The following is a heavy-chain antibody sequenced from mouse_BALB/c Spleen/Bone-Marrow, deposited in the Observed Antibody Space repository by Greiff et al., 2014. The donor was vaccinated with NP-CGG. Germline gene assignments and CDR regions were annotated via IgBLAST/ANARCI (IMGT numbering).Heavy chain of an antibody. CDR1: GYTFTSYY. CDR2: INPSNGGT. J-gene: IGHJ1*01. CDR3: TRSYYGNYFDV. D-gene: IGHD2-1*01. V-gene: IGHV1S81*02. Sequence: QVQLKESGAELVKPGASVKLSCKASGYTFTSYYMYWVKQRPGQGLEWIGEINPSNGGTNFNEKFESKATLTVDKSSSTAYMQLSSLTSEDSAVYYCTRSYYGNYFDVWGAGTTVTVSS.